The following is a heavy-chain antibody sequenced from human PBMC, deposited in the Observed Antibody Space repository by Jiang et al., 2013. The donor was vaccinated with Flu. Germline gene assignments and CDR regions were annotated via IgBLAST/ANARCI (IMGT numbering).Heavy chain of an antibody. D-gene: IGHD1-26*01. Sequence: GVVQPGRSLRLSCAASGFTFSSYEMNWVRQAPGKGLEWVSYISSSGSTIYYADSVKGRFTISRDNAKNSLYLQMNSLRAEDTAVYYCARGDPYYYYGMDVWGKGTTVTVSS. CDR1: GFTFSSYE. CDR2: ISSSGSTI. V-gene: IGHV3-48*03. J-gene: IGHJ6*04. CDR3: ARGDPYYYYGMDV.